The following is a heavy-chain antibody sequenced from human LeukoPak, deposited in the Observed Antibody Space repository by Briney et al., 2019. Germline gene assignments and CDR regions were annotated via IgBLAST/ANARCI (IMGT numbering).Heavy chain of an antibody. V-gene: IGHV1-18*01. J-gene: IGHJ6*04. D-gene: IGHD6-19*01. CDR1: GYTFTSHG. Sequence: ASVKVSCKASGYTFTSHGISWVRQAPGQGLEWMGWISTYNGNTNYAQKLQGRVSMTTDTSTSTAYMDLRSLRSDDAAVYYWARDLRYRSGWSLSGMNVGGKGPRVTISP. CDR2: ISTYNGNT. CDR3: ARDLRYRSGWSLSGMNV.